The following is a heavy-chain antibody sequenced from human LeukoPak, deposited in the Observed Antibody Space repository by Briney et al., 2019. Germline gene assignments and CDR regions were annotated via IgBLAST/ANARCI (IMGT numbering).Heavy chain of an antibody. V-gene: IGHV1-69*04. CDR1: GGTFSSCA. J-gene: IGHJ5*02. CDR3: VYCSGGSCFASNWFDP. CDR2: IIPSLDVA. Sequence: SVKVSCKASGGTFSSCAISWVRQAPGQGLEWMGRIIPSLDVANYAQKLQGRVTITAYKSTSTVYMELSSLKSEDTAVYYCVYCSGGSCFASNWFDPWGQGTLVTVSS. D-gene: IGHD2-15*01.